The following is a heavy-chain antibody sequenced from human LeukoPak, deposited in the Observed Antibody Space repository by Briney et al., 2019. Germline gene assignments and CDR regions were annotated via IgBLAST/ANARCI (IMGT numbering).Heavy chain of an antibody. D-gene: IGHD3-3*02. V-gene: IGHV4-59*08. CDR1: GGSISSYY. CDR3: ARKGELFLPPDAFDI. CDR2: IYYSGST. J-gene: IGHJ3*02. Sequence: SETLSLTCTVSGGSISSYYWSWIRQPPGKGLEWIGYIYYSGSTNYNTALKSRVTISVDTSKNQFSLKLSSVTAADTAVYYCARKGELFLPPDAFDIWGQGTMVTVSS.